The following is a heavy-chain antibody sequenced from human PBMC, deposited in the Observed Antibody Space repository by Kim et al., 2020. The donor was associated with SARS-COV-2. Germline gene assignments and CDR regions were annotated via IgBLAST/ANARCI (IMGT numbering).Heavy chain of an antibody. CDR3: ARGFWSDYYGDY. V-gene: IGHV1-3*01. J-gene: IGHJ4*02. D-gene: IGHD3-3*01. Sequence: ASVKVSCKASGYTFTSYAMHWVRQAPGQRLEWMGWINAVNGNTKYSQKFQGRVTITRDTSASTAYMELSSLRSEDTAVYYCARGFWSDYYGDYWGQGTLGTVPS. CDR2: INAVNGNT. CDR1: GYTFTSYA.